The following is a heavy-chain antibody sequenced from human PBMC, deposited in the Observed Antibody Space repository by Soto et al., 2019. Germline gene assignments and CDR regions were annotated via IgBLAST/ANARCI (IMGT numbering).Heavy chain of an antibody. CDR3: AREKIAAAGLSRSYYYYYGMDV. CDR1: GFTVSSNY. V-gene: IGHV3-53*04. D-gene: IGHD6-13*01. Sequence: GGSLRLSCAASGFTVSSNYMSWVRQAPGKGLEWVSVIYSGGSTYYADSVKGRFTISRHNSKNTLYLQMNSLRAEDTAVYYCAREKIAAAGLSRSYYYYYGMDVWGQGTTVTVSS. J-gene: IGHJ6*02. CDR2: IYSGGST.